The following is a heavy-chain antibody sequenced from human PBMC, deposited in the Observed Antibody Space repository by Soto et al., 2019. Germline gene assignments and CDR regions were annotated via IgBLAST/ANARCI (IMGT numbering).Heavy chain of an antibody. V-gene: IGHV4-34*01. J-gene: IGHJ4*02. CDR1: GGSFSGYY. CDR3: AKQWRQYYFDY. Sequence: TLSLTCAVYGGSFSGYYWSWVRQPPGKGLEWIGEINHSGSTNYNPSLKSRVTISLDTSKNQFSLKLSSVTAADTAVYYCAKQWRQYYFDYWGQGTLVTVSS. D-gene: IGHD6-19*01. CDR2: INHSGST.